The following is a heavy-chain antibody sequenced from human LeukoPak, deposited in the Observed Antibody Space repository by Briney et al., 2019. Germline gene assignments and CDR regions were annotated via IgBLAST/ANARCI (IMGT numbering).Heavy chain of an antibody. Sequence: SGGSLRLSCVVSGFTFSDHFLDWVRQAPGKGLEWVGRSRNKAKSYTTEYAASVKGRFTISRDDSNNSLYLQMNSLKTEDTAVYYCVRVGSVAGSDYLDYWGQGTLVTVSS. J-gene: IGHJ4*02. CDR3: VRVGSVAGSDYLDY. D-gene: IGHD6-19*01. CDR1: GFTFSDHF. CDR2: SRNKAKSYTT. V-gene: IGHV3-72*01.